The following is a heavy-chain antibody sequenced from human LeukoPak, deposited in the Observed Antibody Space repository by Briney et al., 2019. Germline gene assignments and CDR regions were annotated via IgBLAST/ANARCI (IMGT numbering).Heavy chain of an antibody. D-gene: IGHD6-13*01. CDR1: GGSISSSSYY. V-gene: IGHV4-39*01. J-gene: IGHJ4*02. CDR2: IYYSGST. CDR3: VRQGYIRLYSSSWRNDY. Sequence: PSETLSLTCTVSGGSISSSSYYWGWIRQPPGKGLEWIGSIYYSGSTYYNPSLKSRVTISVDTSKNQFSLKLSSVTAADTAVYYCVRQGYIRLYSSSWRNDYWGQGTLVTVS.